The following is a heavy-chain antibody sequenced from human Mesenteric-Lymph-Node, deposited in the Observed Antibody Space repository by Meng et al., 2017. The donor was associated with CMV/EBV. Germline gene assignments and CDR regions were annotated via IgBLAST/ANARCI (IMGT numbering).Heavy chain of an antibody. CDR2: INPNTGGT. V-gene: IGHV1-2*02. Sequence: ASVKVSCKASGYTFTGYYIHWVRQAPGQGLEWMGWINPNTGGTDFAQKFQGRVTMTRDTSISTDYMELSRLRSDDTAVYYCARENSTSSFNAWGQGTLVTVSS. D-gene: IGHD2-2*01. J-gene: IGHJ5*02. CDR1: GYTFTGYY. CDR3: ARENSTSSFNA.